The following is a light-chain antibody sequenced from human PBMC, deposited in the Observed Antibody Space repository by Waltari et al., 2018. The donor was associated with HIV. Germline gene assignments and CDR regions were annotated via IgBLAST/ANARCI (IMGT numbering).Light chain of an antibody. Sequence: SYEVTHPPSVAVSPGQTASITCSGYELGDNYTCWYQQKPGQSPLLVIDQGDKRPSGIPARFSASSSGHTATLTISGTLPMDEADYYCQAWGSTTSGVFGRGTKLTVL. CDR2: QGD. V-gene: IGLV3-1*01. J-gene: IGLJ2*01. CDR1: ELGDNY. CDR3: QAWGSTTSGV.